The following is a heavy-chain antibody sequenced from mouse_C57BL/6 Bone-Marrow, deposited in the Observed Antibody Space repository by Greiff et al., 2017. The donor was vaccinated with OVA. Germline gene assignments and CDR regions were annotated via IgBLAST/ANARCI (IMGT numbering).Heavy chain of an antibody. J-gene: IGHJ2*01. CDR3: ARSAGTGDY. CDR1: GYTFTSYW. V-gene: IGHV1-59*01. CDR2: IDPSDSYT. Sequence: QVQLQQPGAELVRPGTSVKLSCKASGYTFTSYWMHWVKQRPGQGLEWIGVIDPSDSYTNYNQKFKGKATLTVDTSSSTAYMQLSSLTSEDSAVYYCARSAGTGDYWGQGTTLTVSS. D-gene: IGHD3-3*01.